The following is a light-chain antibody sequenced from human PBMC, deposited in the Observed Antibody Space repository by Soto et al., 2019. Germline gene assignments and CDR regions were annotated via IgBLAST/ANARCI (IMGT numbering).Light chain of an antibody. CDR2: GAS. Sequence: EIVLTQSPATLSLSPGERATLSCRASQSVGRSLAWYQQKPGQAPRLLIYGASDRATGIPARFSGSGSGTAFTLTISSLEPEDFKVYFCQQRSNWSPLTFGGGTKVEIK. V-gene: IGKV3-11*01. CDR1: QSVGRS. CDR3: QQRSNWSPLT. J-gene: IGKJ4*01.